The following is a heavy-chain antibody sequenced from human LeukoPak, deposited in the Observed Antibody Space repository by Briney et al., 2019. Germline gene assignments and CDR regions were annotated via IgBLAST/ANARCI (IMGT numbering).Heavy chain of an antibody. CDR2: ISGSGGNI. D-gene: IGHD5-24*01. CDR1: GFTFSDYA. CDR3: AKGGDGYNYYFDY. Sequence: GGSLRLSCTASGFTFSDYAMSWVRQAPGKGLEWVSGISGSGGNIRYADSVKGRFIISRDNSKNTLYLQMNSLRAEDTAVYYCAKGGDGYNYYFDYWGQETLVTVSS. J-gene: IGHJ4*02. V-gene: IGHV3-23*01.